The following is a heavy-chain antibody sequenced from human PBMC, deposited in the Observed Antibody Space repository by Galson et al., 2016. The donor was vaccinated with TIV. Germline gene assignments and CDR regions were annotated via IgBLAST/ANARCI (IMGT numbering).Heavy chain of an antibody. D-gene: IGHD2-21*01. J-gene: IGHJ6*02. V-gene: IGHV3-66*02. CDR1: GFPVSDNY. CDR2: IYTDGST. CDR3: ARERRYCGNECYLYFYYGMDV. Sequence: SLRLSCAASGFPVSDNYMTWVRRAPGKGLEWVSMIYTDGSTYYADSVKGRFTISRDNSKNTLYLQMNRPRVAETAVYCCARERRYCGNECYLYFYYGMDVWGPGTTVTVAS.